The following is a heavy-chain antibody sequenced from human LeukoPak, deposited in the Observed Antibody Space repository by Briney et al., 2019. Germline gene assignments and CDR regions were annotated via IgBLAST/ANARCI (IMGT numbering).Heavy chain of an antibody. V-gene: IGHV3-30*18. CDR1: GFTFSSYG. Sequence: GGSLRLSCAASGFTFSSYGMHWVRQAPGKGLEWVAVISYDGSNKYYADSVKGRFTISRDNSKNTLNLQMNSLRAEDTAVYYCAKLNYYDSSGYYPWGQGTLVTVSS. CDR2: ISYDGSNK. D-gene: IGHD3-22*01. J-gene: IGHJ5*02. CDR3: AKLNYYDSSGYYP.